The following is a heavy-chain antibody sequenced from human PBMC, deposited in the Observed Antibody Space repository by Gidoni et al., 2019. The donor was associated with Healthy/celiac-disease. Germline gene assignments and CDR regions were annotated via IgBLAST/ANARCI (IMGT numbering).Heavy chain of an antibody. Sequence: EVQLVESVGGLVQPGRSLRLSCTASGFTFGDYAMRWFRQAPGKGLEWVGFIRSKAYGGTTEYAASVKGRFTISRDDSKSIAYLQMNSLKTEDTAVYYCTTERWLQLDYYYYGMDVWGQGTTVTVSS. D-gene: IGHD5-12*01. CDR3: TTERWLQLDYYYYGMDV. CDR1: GFTFGDYA. V-gene: IGHV3-49*03. CDR2: IRSKAYGGTT. J-gene: IGHJ6*02.